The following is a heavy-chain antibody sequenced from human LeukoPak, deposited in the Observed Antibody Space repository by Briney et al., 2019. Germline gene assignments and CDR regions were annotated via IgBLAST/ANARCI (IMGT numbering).Heavy chain of an antibody. V-gene: IGHV3-7*03. CDR1: GFNIRNNW. D-gene: IGHD6-13*01. J-gene: IGHJ4*02. Sequence: GGSLRLSCEASGFNIRNNWMSWVRLAPGKGLEYVANINQDEGQKYYVDSVKGRFTISKDTAKNSLYLQMNSLRAEDTAVYYCARGSARIAEDYFDYWGQGNLVTVSS. CDR2: INQDEGQK. CDR3: ARGSARIAEDYFDY.